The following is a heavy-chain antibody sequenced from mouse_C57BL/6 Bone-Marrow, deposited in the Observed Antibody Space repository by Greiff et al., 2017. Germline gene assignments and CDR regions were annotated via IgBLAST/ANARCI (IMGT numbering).Heavy chain of an antibody. Sequence: QVQLQQPGPELVKPGASVKLSCKASGYTFTSYWMQWVKQRPGQGLEWIGEIDPSDSYTNYNPKFKGKATLTVDTSSSPADMQLSSLTSEDSAVYYCARSPSTSNFFDYWGQGTTRSVST. CDR3: ARSPSTSNFFDY. CDR1: GYTFTSYW. CDR2: IDPSDSYT. D-gene: IGHD2-10*02. J-gene: IGHJ2*01. V-gene: IGHV1-50*01.